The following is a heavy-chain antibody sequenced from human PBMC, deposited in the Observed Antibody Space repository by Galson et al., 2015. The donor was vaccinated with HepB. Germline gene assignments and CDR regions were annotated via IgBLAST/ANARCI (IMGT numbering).Heavy chain of an antibody. CDR3: AKDVGGYYCRYFDY. CDR1: GFTFSSYA. V-gene: IGHV3-23*01. D-gene: IGHD3-3*01. CDR2: ITGSGGST. Sequence: SLRLSCAASGFTFSSYAMSWVRQAPGKGLEWVSGITGSGGSTYYADSVKGRFTISRDNSKNTLYLQMNSLRAEDTAVYYCAKDVGGYYCRYFDYWGQGTLVTVSS. J-gene: IGHJ4*02.